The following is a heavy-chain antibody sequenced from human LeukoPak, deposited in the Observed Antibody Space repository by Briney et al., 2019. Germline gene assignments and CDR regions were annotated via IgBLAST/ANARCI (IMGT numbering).Heavy chain of an antibody. CDR2: IKQDGSEG. CDR3: ARDLRAGSYAFD. CDR1: GFTFSDYW. J-gene: IGHJ4*02. Sequence: GGSLRLSCAASGFTFSDYWMTWVRQAPGKGLEWVANIKQDGSEGYYVDSVKGRFTVSRDNAKNSVYLQMNSLRAEDTAIYYCARDLRAGSYAFDWGQGTLVTVSS. D-gene: IGHD5-18*01. V-gene: IGHV3-7*01.